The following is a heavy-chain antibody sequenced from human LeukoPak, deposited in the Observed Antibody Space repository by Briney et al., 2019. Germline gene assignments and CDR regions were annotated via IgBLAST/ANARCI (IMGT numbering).Heavy chain of an antibody. D-gene: IGHD1-14*01. CDR1: GYTFTSYD. Sequence: GASVKVSCKASGYTFTSYDINWVRQATGQGLEWVGWMNPNSSDTGYAQKFQGRVTMTRTTPIGTAYMELSSLRSDDTAIYYCVRVPPRTTIYAYWGQGTLVTVSS. V-gene: IGHV1-8*01. CDR2: MNPNSSDT. CDR3: VRVPPRTTIYAY. J-gene: IGHJ4*02.